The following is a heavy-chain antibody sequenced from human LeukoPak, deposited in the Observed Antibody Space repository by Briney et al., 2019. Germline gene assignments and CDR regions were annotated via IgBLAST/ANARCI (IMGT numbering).Heavy chain of an antibody. CDR2: IIPILGIA. J-gene: IGHJ6*02. CDR3: ARAPGRVVRGVIPYGMDV. D-gene: IGHD3-10*01. CDR1: GGTFSSYA. V-gene: IGHV1-69*04. Sequence: SVKVSCKASGGTFSSYAISWVRQAPGQGLEWMGRIIPILGIANYAQKFQGRVTITADKSTSTAYMELSSLRSEDTAVYYCARAPGRVVRGVIPYGMDVWGQGTTVTVSS.